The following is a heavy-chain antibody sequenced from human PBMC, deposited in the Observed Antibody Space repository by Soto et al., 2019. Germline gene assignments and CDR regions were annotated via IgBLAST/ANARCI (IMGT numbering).Heavy chain of an antibody. CDR2: ISYSGST. Sequence: QVQLQESGPGLVKPSQSLSLTCTVSDGSISSGNYYWRWIRQPPGKGLEWIGFISYSGSTYYSTSLKSRVTISVDTSKSQFSLNLSFVTAADTAVYYCATMGTPATGLYFFDYWGQGSLVTVSS. V-gene: IGHV4-30-4*01. J-gene: IGHJ4*02. D-gene: IGHD2-15*01. CDR1: DGSISSGNYY. CDR3: ATMGTPATGLYFFDY.